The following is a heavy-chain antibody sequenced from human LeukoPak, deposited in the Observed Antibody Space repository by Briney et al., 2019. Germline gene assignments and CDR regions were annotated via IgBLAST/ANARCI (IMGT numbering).Heavy chain of an antibody. CDR2: ISGSAGST. Sequence: GGSLRLSCAASGFAFSNYAMSWVRQAPGKGLEWVSTISGSAGSTYYADSVKGRFTISRDNSKNTLYLQMNSLRAEDTAVYYCAKSLSYYFDYWGQGTLVTVSS. V-gene: IGHV3-23*01. CDR3: AKSLSYYFDY. J-gene: IGHJ4*02. CDR1: GFAFSNYA.